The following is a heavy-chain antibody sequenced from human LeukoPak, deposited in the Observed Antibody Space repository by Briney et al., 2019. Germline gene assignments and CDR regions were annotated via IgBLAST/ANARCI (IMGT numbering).Heavy chain of an antibody. J-gene: IGHJ5*02. Sequence: GGSLRPSCAASGFTFSTYWMHWVRQAPGKGLVWVSRISSDGSITGYADSVKGRFTISRDNAKNTLYLQMNSLRAEDTAVYYCARESGIAAALDLWGQGTLVTVSS. D-gene: IGHD6-13*01. CDR2: ISSDGSIT. CDR3: ARESGIAAALDL. V-gene: IGHV3-74*01. CDR1: GFTFSTYW.